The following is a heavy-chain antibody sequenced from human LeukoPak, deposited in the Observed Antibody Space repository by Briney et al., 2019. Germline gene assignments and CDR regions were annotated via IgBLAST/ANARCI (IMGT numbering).Heavy chain of an antibody. CDR2: IHYTGST. CDR3: ARYWGPYDNSGAYFDY. D-gene: IGHD3-22*01. J-gene: IGHJ4*02. V-gene: IGHV4-39*01. Sequence: PPETLSLTCTVSGDSISSSSYYWVWLRQPPGKGLEWIATIHYTGSTYYNPSLKSRVTISVDTSKNQFSLKLSSVTAADTAMYYCARYWGPYDNSGAYFDYWGQGTLVTVSS. CDR1: GDSISSSSYY.